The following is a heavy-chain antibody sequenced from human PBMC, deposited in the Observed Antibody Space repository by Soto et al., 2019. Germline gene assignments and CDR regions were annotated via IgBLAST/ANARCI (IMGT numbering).Heavy chain of an antibody. CDR2: ISGGGDRA. D-gene: IGHD2-2*01. Sequence: PWGSLRLSCVRSGVTLINHVINGVREGAGKGLEWVSTISGGGDRAFDAATVKGRFTISRDNSKNTVNLQMNSLRADDTAVYYCARKVLGSTSRPDCWYFDLWGRGTLVTVS. CDR1: GVTLINHV. CDR3: ARKVLGSTSRPDCWYFDL. V-gene: IGHV3-23*01. J-gene: IGHJ2*01.